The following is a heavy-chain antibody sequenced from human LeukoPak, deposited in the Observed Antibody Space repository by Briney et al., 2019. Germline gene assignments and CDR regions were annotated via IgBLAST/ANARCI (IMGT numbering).Heavy chain of an antibody. Sequence: ASVKVSCKASGYTFTSYSISWVRQAPGQGLEWMGWISAYNGNTIYAQKVKGRVTMTTDTSTSAAYMELRSLRSEDTAVYYCARDPVSSSWYSYYYYGMDVWGQGTTVTVSS. CDR1: GYTFTSYS. CDR3: ARDPVSSSWYSYYYYGMDV. CDR2: ISAYNGNT. J-gene: IGHJ6*02. D-gene: IGHD6-13*01. V-gene: IGHV1-18*01.